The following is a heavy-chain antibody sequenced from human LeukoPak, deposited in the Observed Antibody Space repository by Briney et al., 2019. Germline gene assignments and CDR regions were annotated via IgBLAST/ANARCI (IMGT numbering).Heavy chain of an antibody. CDR3: ARSDLGAVAEAKDDAFDI. D-gene: IGHD6-19*01. Sequence: GGSLRLSCVASGFTFTSYWMHWVRQAPGKGLVWVSRVNSDGSSTSYADSVKGRFTISRDNAKNTLYLQMNSLRAEDTAVYYCARSDLGAVAEAKDDAFDIWGQGTMVTVSS. CDR2: VNSDGSST. J-gene: IGHJ3*02. V-gene: IGHV3-74*01. CDR1: GFTFTSYW.